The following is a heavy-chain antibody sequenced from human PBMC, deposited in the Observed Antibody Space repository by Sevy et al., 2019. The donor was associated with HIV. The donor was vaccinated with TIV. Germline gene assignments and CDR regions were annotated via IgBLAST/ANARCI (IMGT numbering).Heavy chain of an antibody. J-gene: IGHJ4*02. V-gene: IGHV7-4-1*02. Sequence: ASVKVSCQASGYTFTSYAMNWVRQAPGQGVEWMGWVKTNTGNPTYPQGFTGRFVFSLDTSVSTAYLQISGLKAEDTAVYYCARGIAAGGDYWGQGTLVTVSS. CDR3: ARGIAAGGDY. CDR2: VKTNTGNP. CDR1: GYTFTSYA. D-gene: IGHD6-13*01.